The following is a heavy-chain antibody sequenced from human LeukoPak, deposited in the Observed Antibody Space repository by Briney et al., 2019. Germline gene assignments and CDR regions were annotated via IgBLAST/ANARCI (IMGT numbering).Heavy chain of an antibody. CDR2: IYYSGST. D-gene: IGHD6-13*01. Sequence: SETLSLTCTVSGGSISSSSYYWGWIRQPPGKGLEWIGSIYYSGSTYYNPSLKSRVTISVDTSKNQFSLRLSSVTAADTAVYYCARRDGSSWYNWFDPWGQGTLVTVSS. CDR1: GGSISSSSYY. J-gene: IGHJ5*02. CDR3: ARRDGSSWYNWFDP. V-gene: IGHV4-39*07.